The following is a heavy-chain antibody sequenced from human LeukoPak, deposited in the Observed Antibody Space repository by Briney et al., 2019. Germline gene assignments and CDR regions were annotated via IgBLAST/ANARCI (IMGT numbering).Heavy chain of an antibody. CDR2: INPSGGTT. CDR3: ARIYYDSSGYYYPGGFDY. V-gene: IGHV1-46*01. J-gene: IGHJ4*02. CDR1: GYTFTGYY. D-gene: IGHD3-22*01. Sequence: ASVKVSCKASGYTFTGYYMHWVRQAPGQGLEWMGIINPSGGTTTYAQKFQGRVTMTRDTSTSTVYMELSSLRSEDTAMYYCARIYYDSSGYYYPGGFDYWGQGTLVTVSS.